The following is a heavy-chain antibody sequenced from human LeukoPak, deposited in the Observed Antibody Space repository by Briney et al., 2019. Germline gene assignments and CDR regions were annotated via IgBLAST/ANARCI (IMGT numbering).Heavy chain of an antibody. V-gene: IGHV3-7*03. CDR3: ARDGFGELLGEVFGY. J-gene: IGHJ4*02. CDR1: GFTFSSYW. CDR2: IKQDGSEK. D-gene: IGHD3-10*01. Sequence: GGSLRLSCAASGFTFSSYWMSWVRQAPGKGLEWVANIKQDGSEKYYVDSVKGRFTISRDNAKNSLYLQMNSLRAEDTAVYYCARDGFGELLGEVFGYWGQGTLVTVSS.